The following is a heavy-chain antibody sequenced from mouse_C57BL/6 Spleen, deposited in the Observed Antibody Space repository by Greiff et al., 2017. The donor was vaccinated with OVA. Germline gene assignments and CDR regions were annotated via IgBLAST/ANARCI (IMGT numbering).Heavy chain of an antibody. CDR1: GFTFSSYT. J-gene: IGHJ2*01. CDR3: ARGNFFDY. Sequence: DVMLVESGGGLVKPGGSLKLSCAASGFTFSSYTMSWVRQTPEKRLEWVATISGGGGNTYYPASVKGRFTISRDNAKNTLYLQMSSRRSEDTALYYCARGNFFDYWGQGTTLTVSS. V-gene: IGHV5-9*01. CDR2: ISGGGGNT.